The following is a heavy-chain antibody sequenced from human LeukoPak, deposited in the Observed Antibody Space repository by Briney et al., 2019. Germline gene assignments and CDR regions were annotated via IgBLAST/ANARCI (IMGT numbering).Heavy chain of an antibody. J-gene: IGHJ3*02. CDR2: IIPIFGTA. CDR1: GGTFSSYA. V-gene: IGHV1-69*13. CDR3: ARDRAGYYYDSSGHLAYFDI. D-gene: IGHD3-22*01. Sequence: GASVKFSCKASGGTFSSYAISWVRQAPGQGLEWMGGIIPIFGTANYAQKFQGRVTITADESTSTAYMELSSLRSEDTAVYYCARDRAGYYYDSSGHLAYFDIWGQGTMVTVSS.